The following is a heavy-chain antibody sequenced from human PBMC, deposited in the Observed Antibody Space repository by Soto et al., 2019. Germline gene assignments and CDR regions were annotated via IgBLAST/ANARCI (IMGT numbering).Heavy chain of an antibody. V-gene: IGHV4-4*02. D-gene: IGHD3-10*01. J-gene: IGHJ4*02. CDR3: ARSLWFGEDYFDY. CDR1: GGSVSSANW. CDR2: IYHSGST. Sequence: SETLSLTCAVSGGSVSSANWWSWVRQPPGKGLEWIGEIYHSGSTNYNPSLKSRVTISVDKSKNQLSLKLSSVTAADTAVYYCARSLWFGEDYFDYWGQGTPVTVSS.